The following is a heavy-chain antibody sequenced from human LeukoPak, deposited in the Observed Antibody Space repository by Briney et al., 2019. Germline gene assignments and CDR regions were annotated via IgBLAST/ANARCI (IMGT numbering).Heavy chain of an antibody. Sequence: GGSLRLSCAASGFTFSLYWMTWVRQSPGKGLEWVADINPDGSQKYSVDSVKGRFTISRDNAKNSMFLQMNSLRADDTATYYCVRQLIRFWFDPWGQGTRVTVSS. V-gene: IGHV3-7*01. CDR2: INPDGSQK. D-gene: IGHD2-21*01. J-gene: IGHJ5*02. CDR1: GFTFSLYW. CDR3: VRQLIRFWFDP.